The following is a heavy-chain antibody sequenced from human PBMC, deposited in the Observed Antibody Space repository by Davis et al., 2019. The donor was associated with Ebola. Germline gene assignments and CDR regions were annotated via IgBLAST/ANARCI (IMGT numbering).Heavy chain of an antibody. J-gene: IGHJ4*02. CDR1: GGSISNHYWS. CDR3: ARSLSNYDILTGYSL. CDR2: IYWSEDK. V-gene: IGHV2-5*01. Sequence: TLSLTCTVSGGSISNHYWSWIRQPPGKALEWLALIYWSEDKRYSPSLKSRLTITKDTSKNQVVLTMTNMDPVDTATYYCARSLSNYDILTGYSLWGQGILVTVSS. D-gene: IGHD3-9*01.